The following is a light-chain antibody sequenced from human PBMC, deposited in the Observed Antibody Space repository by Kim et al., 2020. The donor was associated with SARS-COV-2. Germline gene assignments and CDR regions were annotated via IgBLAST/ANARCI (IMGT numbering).Light chain of an antibody. J-gene: IGLJ3*02. CDR2: RNN. V-gene: IGLV10-54*01. CDR3: SAWDSSLSAWV. CDR1: RNDDGDEG. Sequence: QTATLTCTGNRNDDGDEGEAWVQEHEGHPPKLLSYRNNSRPSGISERLSASRSGNTASLTITGLQPEDEADYYCSAWDSSLSAWVFGGGTKLAVL.